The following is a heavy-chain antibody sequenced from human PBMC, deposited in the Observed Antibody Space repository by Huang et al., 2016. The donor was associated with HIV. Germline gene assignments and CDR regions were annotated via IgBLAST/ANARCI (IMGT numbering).Heavy chain of an antibody. CDR1: GYTFSDFY. Sequence: QVQLVQSGADVKKPGASVKVSCKASGYTFSDFYIHWVRQAPGQGLEWMGWINPNSGDTKYAKKFQGRVTMTRETSISTAYMELATLTSNDTAVYYCARDFAVTSGWYIVGSDYWGQGTLLTVSS. CDR3: ARDFAVTSGWYIVGSDY. D-gene: IGHD6-19*01. V-gene: IGHV1-2*02. J-gene: IGHJ4*02. CDR2: INPNSGDT.